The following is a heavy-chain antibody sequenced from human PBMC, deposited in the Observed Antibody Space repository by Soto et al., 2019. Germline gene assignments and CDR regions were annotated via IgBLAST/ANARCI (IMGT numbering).Heavy chain of an antibody. D-gene: IGHD1-7*01. Sequence: GGSLRLSCAASGLTFSSYWMSWVRQAPGKGLEWVANIKQDGSQKYYVDSVKGRFTISRDNAKNSLYLQMNSLRAEDTAVYYCASRGVGTTDGMDVWGQGTTVTVSS. CDR2: IKQDGSQK. CDR3: ASRGVGTTDGMDV. V-gene: IGHV3-7*01. J-gene: IGHJ6*02. CDR1: GLTFSSYW.